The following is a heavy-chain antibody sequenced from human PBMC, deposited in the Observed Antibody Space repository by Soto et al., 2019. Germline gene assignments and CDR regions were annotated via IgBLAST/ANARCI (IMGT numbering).Heavy chain of an antibody. CDR3: ARGGQQVVSFDY. V-gene: IGHV1-69*08. D-gene: IGHD6-6*01. J-gene: IGHJ4*02. CDR2: IIPALGAA. CDR1: GGTISTYV. Sequence: QVHLVQSGADVKKPGSSVKVSCKTSGGTISTYVINWVRQAPGQGLEWMGRIIPALGAADYAQKFQDRLTITADKSTSTAYMELSSLRSDDTAVYYCARGGQQVVSFDYWGQGTLVAVSS.